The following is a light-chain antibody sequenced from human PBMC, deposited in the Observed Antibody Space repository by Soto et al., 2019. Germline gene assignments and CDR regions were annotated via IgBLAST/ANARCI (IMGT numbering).Light chain of an antibody. V-gene: IGKV3D-20*02. J-gene: IGKJ1*01. CDR1: QSVSSSY. Sequence: EIVLTQSPGTLSLSPGERATLSCRARQSVSSSYLAWYQQKPGQAPRLLIYGASSRATGIPDRFSGSGSGTDFTLTISSLEPEDFAVYYCQQRSNWPPWTFGQGTKVDIK. CDR3: QQRSNWPPWT. CDR2: GAS.